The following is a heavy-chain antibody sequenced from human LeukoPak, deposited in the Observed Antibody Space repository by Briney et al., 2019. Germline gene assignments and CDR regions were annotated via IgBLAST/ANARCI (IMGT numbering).Heavy chain of an antibody. CDR2: ISISRSYI. D-gene: IGHD2-8*01. Sequence: GGSLRLSCAASGFTFSSYEMNWVRQAPGKGLEWVSSISISRSYIYYTDSVKGRFTITRDNAKKSLYLQMNSLRAEYTAVYYCARGVMVSYYMDVWGKGTTVTVSS. V-gene: IGHV3-21*01. CDR3: ARGVMVSYYMDV. CDR1: GFTFSSYE. J-gene: IGHJ6*03.